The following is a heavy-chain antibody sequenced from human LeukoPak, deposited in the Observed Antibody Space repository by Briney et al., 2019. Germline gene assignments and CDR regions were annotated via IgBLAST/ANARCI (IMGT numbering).Heavy chain of an antibody. Sequence: GESLKISCKGSGYSFTSYWIGWVRQLPGKGLEWMGIIYPGDSDTRYSPSFQGQVTMSADKSISTAYMQWSSLKASDTAMYFCARQGELRRDFDYWGQGTLVTVSS. CDR2: IYPGDSDT. V-gene: IGHV5-51*01. D-gene: IGHD1-7*01. J-gene: IGHJ4*02. CDR3: ARQGELRRDFDY. CDR1: GYSFTSYW.